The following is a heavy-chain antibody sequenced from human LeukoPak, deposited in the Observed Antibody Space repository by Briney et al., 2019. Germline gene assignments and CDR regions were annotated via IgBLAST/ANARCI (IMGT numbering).Heavy chain of an antibody. J-gene: IGHJ4*02. D-gene: IGHD6-19*01. V-gene: IGHV3-74*01. CDR3: ARDLGVVAGEYYFDY. Sequence: GGSLRLSCAASGFTFSSYWMHWVRQAPGKGLVWVSRINSDGSSTSYADSVKGRFTISRDNAKNTLYLQMNSLRAEDTAVYYCARDLGVVAGEYYFDYWGQGTLVTVSS. CDR2: INSDGSST. CDR1: GFTFSSYW.